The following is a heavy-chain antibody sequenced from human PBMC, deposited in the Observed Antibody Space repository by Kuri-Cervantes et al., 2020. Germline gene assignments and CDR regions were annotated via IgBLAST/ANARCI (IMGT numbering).Heavy chain of an antibody. J-gene: IGHJ4*02. D-gene: IGHD6-13*01. CDR3: ARDNRWGIAAAGFDY. CDR2: IYYSGST. Sequence: SETLSLTCAVSGYSISSSSYYWGWIRQPPGKGLEWIGSIYYSGSTYYNPSLKSRVTISVDTSKNQFSLKLSSLRSEDTAVYYCARDNRWGIAAAGFDYWGQGTLVTVSS. CDR1: GYSISSSSYY. V-gene: IGHV4-39*07.